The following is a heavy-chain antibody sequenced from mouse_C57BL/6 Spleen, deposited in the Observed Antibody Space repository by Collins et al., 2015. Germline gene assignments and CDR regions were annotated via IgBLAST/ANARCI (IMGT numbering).Heavy chain of an antibody. J-gene: IGHJ2*01. CDR1: GYTFSSYW. Sequence: QAQLQQSGAELMKPGASVKISCKATGYTFSSYWIEWVKQRPGHGLEWIGEILPGSGSTNYNEKFKGKATFTADTSSNTAYMQLSSLTSEDSAVYYCAYYDYGYYFDYWGQGTTLTVSS. V-gene: IGHV1-9*01. CDR2: ILPGSGST. CDR3: AYYDYGYYFDY. D-gene: IGHD2-4*01.